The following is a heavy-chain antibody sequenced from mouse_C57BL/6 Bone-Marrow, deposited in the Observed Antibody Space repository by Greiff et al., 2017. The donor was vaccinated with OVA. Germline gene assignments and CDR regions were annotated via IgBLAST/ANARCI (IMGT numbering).Heavy chain of an antibody. D-gene: IGHD2-5*01. Sequence: EVQLQQSGPVLVKPGASVKMSCKASGYTFTDYYMNWVKQSHGKSLEWIGVINPYNGGTSYNQKFKGKDTWTVDKSSSTAYMELNSLKSEDSAVYDWARRKAYYSNYWYFDVWGTGTTVTVSS. V-gene: IGHV1-19*01. CDR2: INPYNGGT. CDR1: GYTFTDYY. J-gene: IGHJ1*03. CDR3: ARRKAYYSNYWYFDV.